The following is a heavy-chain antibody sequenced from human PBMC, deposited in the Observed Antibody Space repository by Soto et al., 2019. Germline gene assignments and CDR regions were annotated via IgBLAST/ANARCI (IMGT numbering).Heavy chain of an antibody. J-gene: IGHJ4*02. V-gene: IGHV3-33*01. D-gene: IGHD6-13*01. CDR2: IWYDGSNK. CDR3: ARDRRYSSSCPDY. Sequence: GSLRLSCAASGFTFSSYGMHWVRQAPGKGLEWVAVIWYDGSNKYYADSVKGRFTISRDNSKNTLYLQMNSLRAEDTAVYYCARDRRYSSSCPDYWGQGTLVTVSS. CDR1: GFTFSSYG.